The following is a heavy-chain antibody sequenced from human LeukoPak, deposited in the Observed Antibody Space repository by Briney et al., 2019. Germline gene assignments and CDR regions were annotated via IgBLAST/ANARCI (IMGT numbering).Heavy chain of an antibody. J-gene: IGHJ4*02. V-gene: IGHV1-69*13. CDR1: GGTFSSYA. CDR3: TTSTGYYYVPGY. Sequence: ASVKDSCKASGGTFSSYAISWVRQAPGQGLEWMGGIVPIFGTPNYAQNFQGRLTITADESTSTAYMDLSSLRSEDTAMYYCTTSTGYYYVPGYWGQGTLVTVSS. D-gene: IGHD3-22*01. CDR2: IVPIFGTP.